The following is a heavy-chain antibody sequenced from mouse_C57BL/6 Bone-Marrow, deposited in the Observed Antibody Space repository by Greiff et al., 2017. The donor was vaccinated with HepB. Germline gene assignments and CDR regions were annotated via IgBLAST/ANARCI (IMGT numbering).Heavy chain of an antibody. CDR3: ARERRAY. CDR2: ISDGGSYT. CDR1: GFTFSSYA. J-gene: IGHJ3*01. V-gene: IGHV5-4*01. Sequence: EVQRVESGGGLVKPGGSLKLSCAASGFTFSSYAMSWVRQTPEKRLEWVATISDGGSYTYYPDNVKGRFTISRDNAKNNLYLQMRHLKSEDTAMYYCARERRAYWGQGTLVTVSA.